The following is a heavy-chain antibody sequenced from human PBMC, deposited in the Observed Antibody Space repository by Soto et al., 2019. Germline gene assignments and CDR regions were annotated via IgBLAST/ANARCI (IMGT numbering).Heavy chain of an antibody. CDR2: IIPIFGTA. V-gene: IGHV1-69*13. CDR3: ARDLGYCSGGSCHRNDY. J-gene: IGHJ4*02. Sequence: SVKVSCKASGGTFSSYAISWVRQAPGQGLEWMGGIIPIFGTANYAQKFQGRVTITADESTSTAYMELSSLRSEDTAVYYCARDLGYCSGGSCHRNDYWGQGTLVTVSS. CDR1: GGTFSSYA. D-gene: IGHD2-15*01.